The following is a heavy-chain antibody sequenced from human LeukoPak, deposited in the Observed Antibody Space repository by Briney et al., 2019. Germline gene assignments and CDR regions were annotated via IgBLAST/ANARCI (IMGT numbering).Heavy chain of an antibody. CDR2: INAGNGNT. CDR1: GYTFTSYA. D-gene: IGHD1-14*01. J-gene: IGHJ4*02. Sequence: GASVKVSCKASGYTFTSYAMHWVRQAPGQRLEWMGWINAGNGNTKYSQKFQGRVTITRDTSASTAYMELSSLRSEDTAVYYCAREYRPLAYFDYWGQGTLVTVSS. CDR3: AREYRPLAYFDY. V-gene: IGHV1-3*01.